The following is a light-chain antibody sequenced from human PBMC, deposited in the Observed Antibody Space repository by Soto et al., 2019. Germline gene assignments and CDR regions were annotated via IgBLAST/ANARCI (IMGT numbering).Light chain of an antibody. Sequence: QSALTQPASVSGSPGQSITISCTGTSSEVGGYNYVSWYQQHPGKAPKPMIYDVSNRPSGVSKRFSGSKSDNTASLTISGLQAEDEADYYCSSYTSRSTLVFGGGTKVTVL. CDR1: SSEVGGYNY. CDR3: SSYTSRSTLV. J-gene: IGLJ2*01. CDR2: DVS. V-gene: IGLV2-14*01.